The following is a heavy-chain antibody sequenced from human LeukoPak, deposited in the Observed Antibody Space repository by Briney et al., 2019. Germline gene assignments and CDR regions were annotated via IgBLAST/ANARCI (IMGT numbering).Heavy chain of an antibody. Sequence: SETLSLTCAVYGGSFSGYYWSWIRQPPGKGLEWIGEINHSGSTNYNPSLKSRVTISVGTSKNQFSLKLSSVTAVDTAVYYCARVLGYYGSGSYYKGKYNAWFDPWGQGTLVTVSS. CDR2: INHSGST. D-gene: IGHD3-10*01. J-gene: IGHJ5*02. CDR1: GGSFSGYY. CDR3: ARVLGYYGSGSYYKGKYNAWFDP. V-gene: IGHV4-34*01.